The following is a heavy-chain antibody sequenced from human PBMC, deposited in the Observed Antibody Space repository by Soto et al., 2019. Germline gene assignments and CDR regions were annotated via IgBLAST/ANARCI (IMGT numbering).Heavy chain of an antibody. D-gene: IGHD3-10*01. J-gene: IGHJ6*02. CDR3: ASGPFRPYAMDV. CDR2: TIPALGET. V-gene: IGHV1-69*10. Sequence: ASVKVSCKTSGDNFKKNVFTWVRQAPGQGLEWMGGTIPALGETHYIQKFQDRVTITVDDGTRTVYMEVRDLTSEDTAIYYCASGPFRPYAMDVWGQGTTVTVSS. CDR1: GDNFKKNV.